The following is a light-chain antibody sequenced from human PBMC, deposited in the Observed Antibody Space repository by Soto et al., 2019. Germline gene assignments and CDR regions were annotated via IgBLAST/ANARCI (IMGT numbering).Light chain of an antibody. V-gene: IGKV2-28*01. J-gene: IGKJ4*01. CDR2: LGS. CDR3: MQALPPPFT. CDR1: QSILHRNGYNY. Sequence: DIEMTQSPLSLPVTPGEPASISCRSSQSILHRNGYNYLDWYLQKPGQSPQLLIYLGSHRASGVPDRFSGGGSGTDFTLKISRVEAEDVGVYYCMQALPPPFTFGGGTKVEIK.